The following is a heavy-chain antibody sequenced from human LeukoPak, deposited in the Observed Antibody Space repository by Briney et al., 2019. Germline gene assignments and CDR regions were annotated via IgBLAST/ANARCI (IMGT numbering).Heavy chain of an antibody. CDR1: GYSFTSYG. CDR3: ARDGNYIRDY. D-gene: IGHD4-11*01. CDR2: IDTYNGYT. V-gene: IGHV1-18*01. J-gene: IGHJ4*02. Sequence: APVKVSCKASGYSFTSYGIGWVRQAPGQGLEWMGWIDTYNGYTNYAQKLQGRVTMTTDTSTSTAYMELRSLRSDDTAVYYCARDGNYIRDYWGQGTLVTVSS.